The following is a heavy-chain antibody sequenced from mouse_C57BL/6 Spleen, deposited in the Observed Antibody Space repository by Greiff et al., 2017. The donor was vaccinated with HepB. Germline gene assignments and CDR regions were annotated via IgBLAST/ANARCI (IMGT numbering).Heavy chain of an antibody. J-gene: IGHJ4*01. CDR2: SRNKANDYTT. V-gene: IGHV7-1*01. CDR3: ARDASFAMDY. Sequence: EVKLMESGGGLVQSGRSLRLSCATSGFTFSDFYMEWVRQAPGKGLEWIAASRNKANDYTTEYSASVKGRFIVSRDTSRSILYLQMNALGAEDTAIYYCARDASFAMDYWGQGTSVTVSS. CDR1: GFTFSDFY.